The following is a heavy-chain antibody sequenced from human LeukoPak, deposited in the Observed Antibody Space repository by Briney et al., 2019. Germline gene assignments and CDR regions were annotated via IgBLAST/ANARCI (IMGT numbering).Heavy chain of an antibody. Sequence: GGSLRLSCAASGFTFSSYWMHWVRQAPGKGLVWVSRINSDGSSTSYADSVKGRFTISRDNAKNSLYLQMNSLRAEDTAVYYCARDYGSGMCYFDYWGQGTLVTVSS. CDR2: INSDGSST. J-gene: IGHJ4*02. V-gene: IGHV3-74*01. CDR3: ARDYGSGMCYFDY. D-gene: IGHD3-10*01. CDR1: GFTFSSYW.